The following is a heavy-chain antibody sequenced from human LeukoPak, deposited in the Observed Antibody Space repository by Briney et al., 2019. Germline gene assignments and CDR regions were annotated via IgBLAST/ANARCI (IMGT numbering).Heavy chain of an antibody. CDR1: GFTFSSYS. Sequence: GGSLRLSCAASGFTFSSYSMNWVRQAPGKGLEWVASISSSSSYIYYADSVKGRFTISRDNAKNSLYLQMNSLRAEDTAVYYCAREEYSGSYYFDYWGQGTLVTVSS. D-gene: IGHD1-26*01. J-gene: IGHJ4*02. CDR3: AREEYSGSYYFDY. V-gene: IGHV3-21*01. CDR2: ISSSSSYI.